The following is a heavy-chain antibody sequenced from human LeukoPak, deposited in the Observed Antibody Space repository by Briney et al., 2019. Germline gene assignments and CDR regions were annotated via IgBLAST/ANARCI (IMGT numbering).Heavy chain of an antibody. D-gene: IGHD3-3*01. CDR3: ARNYYDFWSGYYSPFDY. V-gene: IGHV3-7*01. CDR1: GFTFSSYW. Sequence: GGSLRLSCAASGFTFSSYWMSWVRQAPGKGLEWVANIKQDGSEKYYVDSVKGRFTISRDNAKNSLYLQMNSLRAEDTAVYYCARNYYDFWSGYYSPFDYWGQGTLVTVSS. J-gene: IGHJ4*02. CDR2: IKQDGSEK.